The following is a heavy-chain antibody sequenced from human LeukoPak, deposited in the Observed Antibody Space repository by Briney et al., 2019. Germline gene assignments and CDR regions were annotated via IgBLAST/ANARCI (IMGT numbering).Heavy chain of an antibody. D-gene: IGHD1-26*01. V-gene: IGHV3-23*01. Sequence: GGSLRLSCAASGFTFSSYAMSWVRQAPGKGLEWVSSISGSGGSTYYADSVKGRFTISRDNSKNTLYVQMNSLRAEDAAVYSCAKGLQWELPFDYWGQGTLVTVSS. J-gene: IGHJ4*02. CDR2: ISGSGGST. CDR3: AKGLQWELPFDY. CDR1: GFTFSSYA.